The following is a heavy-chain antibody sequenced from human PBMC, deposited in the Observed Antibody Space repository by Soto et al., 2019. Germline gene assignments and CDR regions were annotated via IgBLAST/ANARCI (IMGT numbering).Heavy chain of an antibody. Sequence: QVQLQQWGAGLLKPSETLSLTCAVYGGSFSRYYWSWIRQPPGKGLEWIGEINHSGSTNYNPSLKSRVTISVDTSKNHFSLKLRSVTAADTAVYYCPRGLVTYYYESSGYSRRLYFDYWGQGTLVTVSS. D-gene: IGHD3-22*01. CDR1: GGSFSRYY. V-gene: IGHV4-34*01. J-gene: IGHJ4*02. CDR2: INHSGST. CDR3: PRGLVTYYYESSGYSRRLYFDY.